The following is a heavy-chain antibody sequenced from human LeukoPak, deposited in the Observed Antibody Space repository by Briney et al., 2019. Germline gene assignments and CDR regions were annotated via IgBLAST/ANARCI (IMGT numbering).Heavy chain of an antibody. V-gene: IGHV3-73*01. CDR2: IRSKANSYAT. J-gene: IGHJ4*02. CDR1: GFTFSGSA. CDR3: AKDLEILMGYYVWVRPAYDY. D-gene: IGHD3-16*01. Sequence: TGGSLRLSCAASGFTFSGSAMHWVRQASGKGLEWVGRIRSKANSYATAYAASVKGRFTISRDDSKNTAYLQMNSLRAEDAAVYYCAKDLEILMGYYVWVRPAYDYWGQGTLVTVSS.